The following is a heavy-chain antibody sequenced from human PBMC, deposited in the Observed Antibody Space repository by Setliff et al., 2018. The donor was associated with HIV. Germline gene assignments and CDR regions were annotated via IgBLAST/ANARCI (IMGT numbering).Heavy chain of an antibody. Sequence: SETLSLTCSVSGYSVNSDDNWWSWVRQTPGKGLEWTGEIYHSGSTNYNPSLRRPFTMSLDKSKNPFSLKVTSVTAADTAVYFCARGQADKGYNGNYFYYFYMDVWGKGTTVTVSS. CDR2: IYHSGST. CDR1: GYSVNSDDNW. V-gene: IGHV4-4*02. D-gene: IGHD1-20*01. CDR3: ARGQADKGYNGNYFYYFYMDV. J-gene: IGHJ6*03.